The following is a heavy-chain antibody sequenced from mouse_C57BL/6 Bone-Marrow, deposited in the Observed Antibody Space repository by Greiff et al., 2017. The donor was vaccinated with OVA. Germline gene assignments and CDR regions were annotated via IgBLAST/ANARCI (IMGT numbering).Heavy chain of an antibody. Sequence: EVQGVESGPELVKPGASVKIPCKASGYTFTDYNMDWVKQSHGKSLEWIGDINPNNGGTIYNQKFKGKATLTVDKSSSTAYMELRSLTSEDTAVYYCARWAYYYGSSFYAMDYWGQGTSVTVSS. V-gene: IGHV1-18*01. CDR1: GYTFTDYN. CDR2: INPNNGGT. J-gene: IGHJ4*01. D-gene: IGHD1-1*01. CDR3: ARWAYYYGSSFYAMDY.